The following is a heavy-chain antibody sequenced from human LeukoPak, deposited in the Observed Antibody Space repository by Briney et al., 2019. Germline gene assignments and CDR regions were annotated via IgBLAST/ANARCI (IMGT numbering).Heavy chain of an antibody. Sequence: SETLSLTCTVSGGSISSYYWGWIRQPPGKGLEWIGSIYYSGSTYYNPSLKSRVTISVDTSKNQFSLKLSSVTAADTAVYYCARLFWSGYYTRSPFDYWAREPWSPSPQ. V-gene: IGHV4-39*01. CDR3: ARLFWSGYYTRSPFDY. J-gene: IGHJ4*02. CDR1: GGSISSYY. D-gene: IGHD3-3*01. CDR2: IYYSGST.